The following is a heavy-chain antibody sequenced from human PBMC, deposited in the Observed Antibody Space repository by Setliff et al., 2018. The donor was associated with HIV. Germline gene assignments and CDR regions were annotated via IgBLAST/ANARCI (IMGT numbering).Heavy chain of an antibody. D-gene: IGHD3-22*01. CDR1: GASITSRAYY. CDR3: ARFLGGITMIVVVISGWFDP. V-gene: IGHV4-31*03. CDR2: IDYSGNA. Sequence: SETLSLTCTVSGASITSRAYYWNWIRQRPGEGPEWIGYIDYSGNAHYSPSLKSRITISVDTSKNQFSLKLSSVTAADTAVYYCARFLGGITMIVVVISGWFDPWGQGTLVTVSS. J-gene: IGHJ5*02.